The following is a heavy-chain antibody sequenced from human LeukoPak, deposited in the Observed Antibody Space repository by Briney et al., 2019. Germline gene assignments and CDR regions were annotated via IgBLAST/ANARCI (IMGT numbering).Heavy chain of an antibody. CDR2: MNPNSGNT. Sequence: GASVKVSCKASGYTFTSNDINWVRQATGQGLEWMGWMNPNSGNTGYAQKFQGRITMTRNTSINTAYMELSSLRSEDTAVYYCARVWYSSGWPNKHYYYYGMDVWGQGTTVTVSS. V-gene: IGHV1-8*01. CDR3: ARVWYSSGWPNKHYYYYGMDV. D-gene: IGHD6-19*01. CDR1: GYTFTSND. J-gene: IGHJ6*02.